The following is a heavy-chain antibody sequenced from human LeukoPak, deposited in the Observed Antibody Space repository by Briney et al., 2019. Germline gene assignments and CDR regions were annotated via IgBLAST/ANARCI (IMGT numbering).Heavy chain of an antibody. J-gene: IGHJ4*02. D-gene: IGHD3-3*01. CDR3: ARGLRILRFLEWPCFDY. V-gene: IGHV3-21*01. CDR1: GFTFSSYS. Sequence: PGGSLRLSCAASGFTFSSYSMNWVRQAPGKGLEWVSSISSSSSYIYYADSVKGRFTISRDNAKNSLYLQMNSLRAEDTAVYYCARGLRILRFLEWPCFDYWGQGTLVTVSS. CDR2: ISSSSSYI.